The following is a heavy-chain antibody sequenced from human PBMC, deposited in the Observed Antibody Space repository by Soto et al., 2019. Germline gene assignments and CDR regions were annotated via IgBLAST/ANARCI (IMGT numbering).Heavy chain of an antibody. CDR3: ARERGGYSYGDY. D-gene: IGHD5-18*01. J-gene: IGHJ4*02. Sequence: PGGSLRLSCAASGFTFSSYATHWVRQAPGKGLEWVAVISSDGSNEYYADSVKGRFTISRDNSKNTLYLQMNSLRSDDTAVYYCARERGGYSYGDYWGQGALVTVSS. CDR1: GFTFSSYA. CDR2: ISSDGSNE. V-gene: IGHV3-30-3*01.